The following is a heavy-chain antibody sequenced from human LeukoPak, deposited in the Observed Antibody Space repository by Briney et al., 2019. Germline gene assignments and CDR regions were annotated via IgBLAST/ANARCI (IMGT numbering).Heavy chain of an antibody. D-gene: IGHD6-6*01. J-gene: IGHJ5*02. CDR3: AKDPSSSSPES. CDR1: RFTFSSYG. CDR2: ISYDGSNK. Sequence: PGRSLRLSCAASRFTFSSYGMHWVRQAPGKGLEWVAVISYDGSNKYYADSVKGRFTISRDNSKNTLYLQMNSLRAEDTAVYYCAKDPSSSSPESWGQGTLVTVSS. V-gene: IGHV3-30*18.